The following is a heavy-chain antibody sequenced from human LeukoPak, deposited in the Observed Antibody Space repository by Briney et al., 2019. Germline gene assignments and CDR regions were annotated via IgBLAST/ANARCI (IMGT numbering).Heavy chain of an antibody. CDR1: GFTFDDYA. CDR2: ISWNSGSI. CDR3: AKDRGTGTPLFDY. J-gene: IGHJ4*02. V-gene: IGHV3-9*01. D-gene: IGHD1-1*01. Sequence: GRSLRLSCAASGFTFDDYAMHWVRQAPGKGLEWVSGISWNSGSIGYADSVKGRFTISRDNAKNSLYLQMNSLRAKDTALYYCAKDRGTGTPLFDYWGQGTLVTVSS.